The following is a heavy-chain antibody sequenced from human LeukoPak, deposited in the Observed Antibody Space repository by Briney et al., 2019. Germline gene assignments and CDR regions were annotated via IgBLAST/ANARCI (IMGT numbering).Heavy chain of an antibody. Sequence: SETLSLTCSVSGGSTRTSTSYWGWVRQPPGKGLEWIGSIHYSGSTYKNPSLKSRVTISMDTSGSQFSLKVTSLTAADSAVYFRARESSSSRYFMDVWGRGTTVTVSS. CDR2: IHYSGST. CDR3: ARESSSSRYFMDV. CDR1: GGSTRTSTSY. J-gene: IGHJ6*03. V-gene: IGHV4-39*07. D-gene: IGHD6-6*01.